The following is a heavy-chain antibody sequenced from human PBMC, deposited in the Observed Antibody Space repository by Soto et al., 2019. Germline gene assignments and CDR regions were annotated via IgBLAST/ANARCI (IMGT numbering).Heavy chain of an antibody. CDR1: GYTFTSYG. D-gene: IGHD3-3*01. V-gene: IGHV1-18*01. J-gene: IGHJ6*02. Sequence: QVQLVQSGAEVKKPGASVKVSCKASGYTFTSYGISWVRQAPGQGLEWMGWISAYNGNTNYAQKLQGRVTMTTDTSTRTAYMELRSLRSDDTAVYYCARMGQNFWSGAHKNYYYYGMDVWGQGTTVTVSS. CDR2: ISAYNGNT. CDR3: ARMGQNFWSGAHKNYYYYGMDV.